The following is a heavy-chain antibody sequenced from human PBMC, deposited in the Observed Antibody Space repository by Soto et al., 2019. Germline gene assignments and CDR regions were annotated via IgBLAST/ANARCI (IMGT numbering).Heavy chain of an antibody. Sequence: GSLRLSCAASGFTFSSYSMNWVRQAPGKGLEWVSYISSSSSTIYYADSVKGRFTISRDNAKNSLYLQMNSLRAEDTAVYYCARDGLHLGELSFLYYFDYWGQGTLVTVSS. D-gene: IGHD3-16*02. CDR1: GFTFSSYS. CDR3: ARDGLHLGELSFLYYFDY. V-gene: IGHV3-48*01. J-gene: IGHJ4*02. CDR2: ISSSSSTI.